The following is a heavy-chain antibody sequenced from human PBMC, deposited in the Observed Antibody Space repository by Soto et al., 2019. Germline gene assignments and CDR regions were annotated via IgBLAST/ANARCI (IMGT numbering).Heavy chain of an antibody. Sequence: PGGYLRLSCAASGFTFSGSAMHWVRQASGKGLEWVGRIRTKANSYATAYGASVKGRFTISRDDSKNTAYLQMNSLTTEDTAVYYCTRHLDPDHSDSSGFAYYYYYGMDVWGQGTTVTVSS. D-gene: IGHD3-22*01. J-gene: IGHJ6*02. CDR1: GFTFSGSA. CDR3: TRHLDPDHSDSSGFAYYYYYGMDV. V-gene: IGHV3-73*01. CDR2: IRTKANSYAT.